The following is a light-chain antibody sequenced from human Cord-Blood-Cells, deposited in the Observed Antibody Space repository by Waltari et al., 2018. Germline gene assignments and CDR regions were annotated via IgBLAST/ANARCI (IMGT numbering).Light chain of an antibody. CDR2: KER. CDR1: ALPKQY. Sequence: SYELTQPPSVSVSPGQTARITCSGDALPKQYAYWYQQTQGQAHVLVIYKERERPSGIPERFSGSSSGTTVTLTISGVQAEDEADYYCQSADSSGTRVFGGGTKLTVL. V-gene: IGLV3-25*03. CDR3: QSADSSGTRV. J-gene: IGLJ3*02.